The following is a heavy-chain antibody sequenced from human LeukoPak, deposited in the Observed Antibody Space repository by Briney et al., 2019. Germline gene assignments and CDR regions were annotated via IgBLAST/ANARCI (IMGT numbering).Heavy chain of an antibody. CDR3: ARGGDGDILTGLVFDY. J-gene: IGHJ4*02. V-gene: IGHV1-18*01. CDR2: ISAYNGNT. D-gene: IGHD3-9*01. CDR1: GCRXTSYG. Sequence: GASVKVSCKASGCRXTSYGISWVRQAPGQGLEWMGWISAYNGNTNYAQKLQGRVTMTTDTSTSTAYMELRSLRSDDTAVYYCARGGDGDILTGLVFDYWGQGTLVTVSS.